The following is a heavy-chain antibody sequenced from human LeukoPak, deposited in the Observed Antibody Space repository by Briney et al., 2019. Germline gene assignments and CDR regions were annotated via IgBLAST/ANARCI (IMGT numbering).Heavy chain of an antibody. J-gene: IGHJ4*02. CDR1: GYSISSGYY. CDR3: ARDSQYVAY. Sequence: SETLSLTCAVSGYSISSGYYWGWIRQPPGKGLEWIGSIYHSGSTYYNPSLKSRVTISVDTSKNQFSLKLSSVTAADTAVYYCARDSQYVAYWGQGTLVTVSS. CDR2: IYHSGST. V-gene: IGHV4-38-2*02.